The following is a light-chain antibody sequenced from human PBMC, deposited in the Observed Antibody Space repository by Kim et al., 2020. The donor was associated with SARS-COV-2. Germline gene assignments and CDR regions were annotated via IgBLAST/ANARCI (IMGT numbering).Light chain of an antibody. Sequence: LSPGERVTLSGRASQTVRFYLAWYDQKPGQTPSLVIYDAFHRASGIPARYSGSASGTDFTLTISSLEPEDVGIFYCQQRSRWPWTFGPGTKVDIK. V-gene: IGKV3-11*01. J-gene: IGKJ1*01. CDR1: QTVRFY. CDR2: DAF. CDR3: QQRSRWPWT.